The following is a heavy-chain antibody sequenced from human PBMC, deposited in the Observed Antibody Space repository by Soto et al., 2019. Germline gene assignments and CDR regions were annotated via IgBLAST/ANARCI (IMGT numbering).Heavy chain of an antibody. CDR2: ISTSGDST. CDR1: GFTFSSYA. D-gene: IGHD2-2*01. V-gene: IGHV3-23*01. Sequence: EVQLLESGAGLVQPGGSLRLSCAASGFTFSSYAMNWVRQAPGKGLECVSGISTSGDSTYYADSVKGRFTISRDNSKDTLYLQMNSLRAGDTAVYYCAINSRYCSSTSCYADWGQGTLVTVSS. CDR3: AINSRYCSSTSCYAD. J-gene: IGHJ4*02.